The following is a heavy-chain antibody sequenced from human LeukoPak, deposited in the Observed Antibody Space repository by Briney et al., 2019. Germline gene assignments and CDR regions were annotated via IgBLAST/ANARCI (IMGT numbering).Heavy chain of an antibody. V-gene: IGHV4-4*07. Sequence: SETLSLTCTVSGGSISSYYWSWIRQPAGEGLEWIGRIYTSGSTNYNPSLKSRVTMSVDTSKNQFSLKLSPVTAADTAVYYCARDRPDVYCSSTSCYPYYYYGMDVWGQGTTVTVSS. CDR3: ARDRPDVYCSSTSCYPYYYYGMDV. CDR1: GGSISSYY. CDR2: IYTSGST. J-gene: IGHJ6*02. D-gene: IGHD2-2*01.